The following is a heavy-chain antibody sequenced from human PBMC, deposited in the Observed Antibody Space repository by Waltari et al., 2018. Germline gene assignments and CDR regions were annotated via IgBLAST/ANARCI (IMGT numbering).Heavy chain of an antibody. Sequence: QLQLQESGPGLVKPSETLSLTFTVSGGSISSSSYYWGWIRQPPGKGLEWIGSIYYSGGTYYNPSLKSRVTISVDTSKNQFSLKLSSVTAADTAVYYCASRGYYDSSGLEYFQHWGQGTLVTVSS. V-gene: IGHV4-39*01. CDR2: IYYSGGT. D-gene: IGHD3-22*01. J-gene: IGHJ1*01. CDR3: ASRGYYDSSGLEYFQH. CDR1: GGSISSSSYY.